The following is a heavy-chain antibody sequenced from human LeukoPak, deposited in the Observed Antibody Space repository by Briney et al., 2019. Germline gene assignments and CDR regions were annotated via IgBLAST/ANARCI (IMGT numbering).Heavy chain of an antibody. V-gene: IGHV3-23*01. CDR3: ARGDKAVAFDWFDP. Sequence: GGSLRLSCAASGFTFSSYAMSWVRQAPGNGLKWVSAISGSGGSTYYADSVKGRFTISRDNSKNTLDLQMNSLRTDDTAVYYCARGDKAVAFDWFDPWGQGTLVSVSS. CDR2: ISGSGGST. D-gene: IGHD6-19*01. CDR1: GFTFSSYA. J-gene: IGHJ5*02.